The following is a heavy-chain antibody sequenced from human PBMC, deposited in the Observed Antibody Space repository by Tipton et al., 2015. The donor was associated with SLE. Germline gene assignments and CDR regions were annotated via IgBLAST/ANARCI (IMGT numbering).Heavy chain of an antibody. D-gene: IGHD2-15*01. Sequence: GLVKPSETLSLTCTVSGGSISNYYWSWIRQPPGKELEWIGYIYYSGSTNYSPSLKSRVTISVDTSKNQFSLRLSSVIAADTAVYYCARHKDCRGGNCYSAPNWYFDLWGRGTLVTVSS. CDR3: ARHKDCRGGNCYSAPNWYFDL. V-gene: IGHV4-59*08. CDR2: IYYSGST. CDR1: GGSISNYY. J-gene: IGHJ2*01.